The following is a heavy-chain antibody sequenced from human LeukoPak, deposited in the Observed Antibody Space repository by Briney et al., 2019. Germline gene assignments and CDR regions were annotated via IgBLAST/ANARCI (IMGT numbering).Heavy chain of an antibody. CDR2: MNPNSGNT. V-gene: IGHV1-8*03. CDR3: ARGLKKKRHDAFDI. CDR1: GYTFTSYD. Sequence: ASVTVSCTASGYTFTSYDINWVRQAPGQGLEWMGWMNPNSGNTGYAQKFQGRVTITRNTSISTAYMELSSLRSEDTAVYYCARGLKKKRHDAFDIWGQETMVTVSS. J-gene: IGHJ3*02.